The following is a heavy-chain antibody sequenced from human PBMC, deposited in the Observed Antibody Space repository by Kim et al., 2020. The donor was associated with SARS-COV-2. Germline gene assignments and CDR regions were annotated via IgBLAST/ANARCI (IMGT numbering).Heavy chain of an antibody. CDR2: IIRVGSTT. V-gene: IGHV3-74*01. Sequence: GGSLRLSCAASGFTFTDYWMTWIRQAPGKGLVWVSRIIRVGSTTTYAASVKGRLTISRDNAKNTLFLQMNSLRAEDTVVYFCARVGVSPLNSGYGMPV. J-gene: IGHJ6*01. CDR3: ARVGVSPLNSGYGMPV. CDR1: GFTFTDYW. D-gene: IGHD3-10*01.